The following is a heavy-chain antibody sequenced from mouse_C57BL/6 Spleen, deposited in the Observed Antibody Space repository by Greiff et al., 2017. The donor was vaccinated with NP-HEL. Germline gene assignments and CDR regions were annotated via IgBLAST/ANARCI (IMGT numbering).Heavy chain of an antibody. CDR2: INPNNGGT. V-gene: IGHV1-26*01. J-gene: IGHJ3*01. Sequence: VQLQQSGPELVKPGASVKISCKASGYTFTDYYMNWVKQSHGKSLEWIGDINPNNGGTSYNQKFKGKATLTVDKSSSTAYMELRSLTSEDSAVYYCARNFHYGSSWFAYWGQGTLVTVSA. CDR1: GYTFTDYY. CDR3: ARNFHYGSSWFAY. D-gene: IGHD1-1*01.